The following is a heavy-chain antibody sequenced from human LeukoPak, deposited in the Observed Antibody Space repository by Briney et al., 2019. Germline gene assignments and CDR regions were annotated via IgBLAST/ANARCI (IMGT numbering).Heavy chain of an antibody. CDR3: ASRYCGGDCYPTRHLDI. CDR2: IIPIFGIA. CDR1: GGTFSSYA. V-gene: IGHV1-69*04. D-gene: IGHD2-21*02. J-gene: IGHJ3*02. Sequence: SVKVSCKASGGTFSSYAISWVRQAPGQGLEWMGRIIPIFGIANYAQKFQGRVTISADKSTSTAYMELSSLRSEDTAVYYCASRYCGGDCYPTRHLDIRGQGTMVTVSS.